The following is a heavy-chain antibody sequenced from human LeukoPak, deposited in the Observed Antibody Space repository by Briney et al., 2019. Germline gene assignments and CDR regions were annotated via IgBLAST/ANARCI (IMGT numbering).Heavy chain of an antibody. J-gene: IGHJ5*02. CDR3: ARRGMTKFPWFDP. Sequence: GESLKISCKGSGYSFTSYWIGWVRQMPGKGLEWMGIIYPGDSDTRYSPSFQGRVTISADKSISTAYLQWSSLKASDTAMYYCARRGMTKFPWFDPWGQGTLVTVSS. CDR2: IYPGDSDT. D-gene: IGHD3-16*01. V-gene: IGHV5-51*01. CDR1: GYSFTSYW.